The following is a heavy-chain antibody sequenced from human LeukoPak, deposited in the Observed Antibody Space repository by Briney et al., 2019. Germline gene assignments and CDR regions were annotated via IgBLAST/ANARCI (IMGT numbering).Heavy chain of an antibody. V-gene: IGHV1-2*06. CDR3: ASLYDIVGTTVDY. J-gene: IGHJ4*02. CDR2: IDPNTGGT. Sequence: ASVKVSCKTSGFTFTNYYIHWVRQAPGQGLEWMGRIDPNTGGTKSAKNFQGRVTMTRDTSISTAYMALSGLRSDDTAVYYCASLYDIVGTTVDYWGQGTLVTVSS. D-gene: IGHD1-26*01. CDR1: GFTFTNYY.